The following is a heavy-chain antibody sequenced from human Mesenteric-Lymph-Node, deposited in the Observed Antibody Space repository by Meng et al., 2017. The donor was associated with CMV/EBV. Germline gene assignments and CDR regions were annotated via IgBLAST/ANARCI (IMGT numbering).Heavy chain of an antibody. CDR2: INSDGSST. D-gene: IGHD3-22*01. CDR3: ARYLLPRSIRGSYYFGMDV. CDR1: GFTFSSYW. Sequence: GGSLRLSCAASGFTFSSYWMHWVRQAPGKGLVWVSRINSDGSSTSHADSVKGRFTISRDNAKNTLYLQMNSLRADDTAVYFCARYLLPRSIRGSYYFGMDVWGQGTTVTVSS. J-gene: IGHJ6*02. V-gene: IGHV3-74*01.